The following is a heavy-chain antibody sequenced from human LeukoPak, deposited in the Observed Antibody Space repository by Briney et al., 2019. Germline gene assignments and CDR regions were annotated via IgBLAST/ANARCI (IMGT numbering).Heavy chain of an antibody. CDR3: ARDGTSYGMDV. J-gene: IGHJ6*02. CDR2: ISYDGSNK. V-gene: IGHV3-30*03. CDR1: GFSFSSYG. Sequence: TGRSLRLSCAASGFSFSSYGMHWVRQPPGKGLEWVAFISYDGSNKYYADSVKGRFTISRDNSQNTVYLQMNSLRGEDTAVYNCARDGTSYGMDVWGQGTTVTVSS. D-gene: IGHD1-1*01.